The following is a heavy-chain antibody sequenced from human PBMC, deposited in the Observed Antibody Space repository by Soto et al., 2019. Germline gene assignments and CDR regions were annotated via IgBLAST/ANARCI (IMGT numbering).Heavy chain of an antibody. J-gene: IGHJ4*02. CDR2: IIPIFGTP. D-gene: IGHD4-4*01. Sequence: QVQLVQSGAEVKKPGSSVEVSGKASGGTFSSYAISWVRQAPGQGLEWMGGIIPIFGTPNYAQKCQGRVTLPADESTSTAYMELSSLRSEDTAVYYCARREVRLHTFDYWGQGTLVTVSS. CDR3: ARREVRLHTFDY. CDR1: GGTFSSYA. V-gene: IGHV1-69*12.